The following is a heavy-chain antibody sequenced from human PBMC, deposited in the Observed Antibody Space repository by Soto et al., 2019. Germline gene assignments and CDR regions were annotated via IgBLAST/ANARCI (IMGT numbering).Heavy chain of an antibody. J-gene: IGHJ4*02. CDR2: IYPGDSDT. Sequence: GESLKISCKDYGYSFTNNWVAWVRQMPEKGLEWIGTIYPGDSDTKYSSAFRGHVTISADTSVSTAYLQWRSLEATDSAIYYCARYSGSYWHYLDFWGQGTLVTVSS. CDR3: ARYSGSYWHYLDF. CDR1: GYSFTNNW. V-gene: IGHV5-51*01. D-gene: IGHD1-26*01.